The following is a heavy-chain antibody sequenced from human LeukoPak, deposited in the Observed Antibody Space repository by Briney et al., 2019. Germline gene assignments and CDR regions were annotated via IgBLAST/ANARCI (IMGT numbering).Heavy chain of an antibody. J-gene: IGHJ4*02. D-gene: IGHD6-19*01. V-gene: IGHV3-43*02. CDR3: AKDKDSSGHFDY. CDR1: GFTFSNAG. Sequence: GGSLKLSCAASGFTFSNAGMSWVRQAPGKGLEWVSLISGDGGRTYYADSVKGRFTISRDNSKNSLYMQMNSLRTEDTAVYYCAKDKDSSGHFDYWGQGTLVTVSS. CDR2: ISGDGGRT.